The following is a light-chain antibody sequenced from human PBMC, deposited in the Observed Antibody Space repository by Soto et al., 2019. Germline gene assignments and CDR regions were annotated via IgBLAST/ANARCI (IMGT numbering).Light chain of an antibody. CDR1: QSLLHSNASNY. Sequence: DIVLTQSPLSLPVTPGEPASISCRSSQSLLHSNASNYLSWYLQKPGQSPQLLIYLGSNRASGVPDRFSGSESGTDVTLKISRVEAEDVGTYYCMQALQTPPYTFGQGSKLEIK. CDR2: LGS. V-gene: IGKV2-28*01. CDR3: MQALQTPPYT. J-gene: IGKJ2*01.